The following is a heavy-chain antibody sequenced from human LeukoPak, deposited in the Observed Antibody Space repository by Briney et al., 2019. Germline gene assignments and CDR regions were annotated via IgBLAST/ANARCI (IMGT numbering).Heavy chain of an antibody. D-gene: IGHD3-9*01. J-gene: IGHJ4*02. CDR1: GFTFSSYA. V-gene: IGHV3-23*01. Sequence: GGSLRLSCAATGFTFSSYAMSWVRQAPGTGLEWVSAISGSGGSTYYADSVKGRFTISRDNSKHTLYLQMNSLRADDTAVYYCAKDSPSVLRYFGWLPFTKTTEGDFDYWGQGTLVSVS. CDR3: AKDSPSVLRYFGWLPFTKTTEGDFDY. CDR2: ISGSGGST.